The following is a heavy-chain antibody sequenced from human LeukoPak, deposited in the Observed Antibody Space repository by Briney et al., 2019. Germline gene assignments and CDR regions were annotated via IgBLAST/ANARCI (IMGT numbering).Heavy chain of an antibody. J-gene: IGHJ3*02. CDR1: GGSISSYY. Sequence: PSETLSLTCTVSGGSISSYYWSWIRQPPGKGLEWIGYISYSWSTNYNPSLKSRVTISIDTSKNQFSLKLRSVTAADTAIYYCARQGYDILTGYIDAFDIWGQGTMVTVSS. CDR2: ISYSWST. V-gene: IGHV4-59*08. D-gene: IGHD3-9*01. CDR3: ARQGYDILTGYIDAFDI.